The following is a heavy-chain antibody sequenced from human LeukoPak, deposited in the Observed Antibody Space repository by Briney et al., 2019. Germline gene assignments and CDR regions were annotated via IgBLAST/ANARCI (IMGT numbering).Heavy chain of an antibody. D-gene: IGHD6-19*01. V-gene: IGHV4-4*07. CDR3: ARDQQWLGNNWFDP. J-gene: IGHJ5*02. CDR1: GGSISRYY. Sequence: SETLSLTCTVSGGSISRYYWSWIRQPAGKGLEWIGRIYTSGSTNYNPSLKSRVTMSVDTSKNQFSLKLSSVTAADTAVYYCARDQQWLGNNWFDPWGQGTLVTVSS. CDR2: IYTSGST.